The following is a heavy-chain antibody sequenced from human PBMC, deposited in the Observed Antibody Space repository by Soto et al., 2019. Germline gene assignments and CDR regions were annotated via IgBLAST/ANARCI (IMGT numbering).Heavy chain of an antibody. CDR1: GFIFSGSA. CDR2: IRSRANNYAT. V-gene: IGHV3-73*02. Sequence: EVQLVESGGGLVQPGGSLKLSCTASGFIFSGSAIHWVRQASGKGLEWAGRIRSRANNYATSSAASVKGRFFFSRDDSKNTAYLQMNPLKTEDTAVYYCSRGQGAAIGDYYYHGMDVWGQGTTVTVSS. D-gene: IGHD2-2*02. J-gene: IGHJ6*02. CDR3: SRGQGAAIGDYYYHGMDV.